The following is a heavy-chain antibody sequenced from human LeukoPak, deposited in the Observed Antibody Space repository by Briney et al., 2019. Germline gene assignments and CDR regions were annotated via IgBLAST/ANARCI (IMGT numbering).Heavy chain of an antibody. Sequence: PGTSLRLSCAASGFTFSSYGMHWVRQAPGKGLEWVAVIWYDGSNKYCVDSVKGRFTISRDNSKNTLYLQMNSLRAEDTAVYYCAKEAEYYYDSSGYSYFDYWGQGTLVTVSS. CDR2: IWYDGSNK. J-gene: IGHJ4*02. CDR3: AKEAEYYYDSSGYSYFDY. D-gene: IGHD3-22*01. V-gene: IGHV3-33*06. CDR1: GFTFSSYG.